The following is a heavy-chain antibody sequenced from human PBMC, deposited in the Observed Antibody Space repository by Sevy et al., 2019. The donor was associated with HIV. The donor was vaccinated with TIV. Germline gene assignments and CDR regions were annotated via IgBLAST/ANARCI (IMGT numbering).Heavy chain of an antibody. Sequence: GGSLRLSCAASGFTFSSYAMSWVRQAPGKGLEWASVISGSGGSTYYAGSVKGRFTISRDNSKNTLYLQMSSLRVEDAAVYFCGKGVYGSVWSGGGDYWGQGILVTVSS. V-gene: IGHV3-23*01. CDR1: GFTFSSYA. CDR2: ISGSGGST. D-gene: IGHD2-15*01. CDR3: GKGVYGSVWSGGGDY. J-gene: IGHJ4*02.